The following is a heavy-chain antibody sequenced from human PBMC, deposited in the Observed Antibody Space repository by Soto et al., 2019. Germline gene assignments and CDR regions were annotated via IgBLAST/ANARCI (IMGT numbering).Heavy chain of an antibody. Sequence: SQTLSLTCAISGDSVSSNSAVWNWIRQCPSRGLEWLGRTYYRSKSYNHYAVSVKSRININPDTSKNQVSLQLNSVTPEDTAVYFCVRDPEGLCYYDSSGHGTLLTVSS. J-gene: IGHJ4*01. CDR3: VRDPEGLCYYDS. V-gene: IGHV6-1*01. CDR1: GDSVSSNSAV. CDR2: TYYRSKSYN.